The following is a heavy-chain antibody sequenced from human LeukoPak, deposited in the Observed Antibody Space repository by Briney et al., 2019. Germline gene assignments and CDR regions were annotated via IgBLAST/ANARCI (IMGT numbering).Heavy chain of an antibody. CDR1: GFTVSSNY. V-gene: IGHV3-53*01. CDR3: AKRGGWTLLNWFDP. Sequence: GGSLRLSCAASGFTVSSNYMSWVRQAPGKGLEWVSVIYSGGSTYYADSVKGRFTISRDNSKNTLYLQMNSLRAEDTAVYYCAKRGGWTLLNWFDPWGQGTLVTVSS. D-gene: IGHD2-15*01. J-gene: IGHJ5*02. CDR2: IYSGGST.